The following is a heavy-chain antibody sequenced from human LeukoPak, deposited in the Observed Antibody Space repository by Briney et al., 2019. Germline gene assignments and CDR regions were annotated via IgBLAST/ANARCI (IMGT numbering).Heavy chain of an antibody. V-gene: IGHV3-7*01. CDR1: GFIFSHNW. CDR3: AREKDRVFDY. CDR2: LKPDGSDK. Sequence: SGGSLRLSCAASGFIFSHNWMSWVRQVPGKGLEWVANLKPDGSDKYYVDSVKGRFTISRDNAKNSLYLQMNSLRAEDTAVYYCAREKDRVFDYWGQGTLVTVSS. J-gene: IGHJ4*02. D-gene: IGHD1-14*01.